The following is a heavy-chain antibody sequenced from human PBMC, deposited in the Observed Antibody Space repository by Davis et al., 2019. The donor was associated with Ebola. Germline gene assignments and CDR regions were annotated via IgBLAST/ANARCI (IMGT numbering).Heavy chain of an antibody. Sequence: GGSLRLSCAASGFTFSNYAMSWVRQAPGKGLEWVSGISGSGATTYYADSVKGRFTISRDNSKNTLYLQMNSLRDEDTAVYYCAREAVTTFYGMDVWGQGTTVTVSS. CDR3: AREAVTTFYGMDV. D-gene: IGHD4-17*01. CDR2: ISGSGATT. J-gene: IGHJ6*02. V-gene: IGHV3-23*01. CDR1: GFTFSNYA.